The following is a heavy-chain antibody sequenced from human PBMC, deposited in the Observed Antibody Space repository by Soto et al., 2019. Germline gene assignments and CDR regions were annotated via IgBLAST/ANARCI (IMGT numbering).Heavy chain of an antibody. CDR2: IKQDGGDK. Sequence: GGSLRLYCAASGFTFSSYDMIWVRQAPGRGLEWVASIKQDGGDKYYLGDVKGRFTVSRDDAESSLSLHLNSLRAEDTAIYYCARARFRGMDVWGQGTTVTVSS. D-gene: IGHD3-3*01. V-gene: IGHV3-7*01. J-gene: IGHJ6*02. CDR3: ARARFRGMDV. CDR1: GFTFSSYD.